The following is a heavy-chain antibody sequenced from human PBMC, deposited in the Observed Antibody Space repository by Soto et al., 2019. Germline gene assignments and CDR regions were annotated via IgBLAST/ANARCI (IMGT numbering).Heavy chain of an antibody. Sequence: SQTLSLTCAISGDSVSSNSAAWNWIRQSPSRGLEWLGRTYYRSKWYNDYAVSVKSRITINPDTSKNQFSLQLNSVTPEDTAVYYCARDNDIVVVPAAIGYGMDVWGQGTTVTVS. CDR3: ARDNDIVVVPAAIGYGMDV. D-gene: IGHD2-2*01. V-gene: IGHV6-1*01. J-gene: IGHJ6*02. CDR2: TYYRSKWYN. CDR1: GDSVSSNSAA.